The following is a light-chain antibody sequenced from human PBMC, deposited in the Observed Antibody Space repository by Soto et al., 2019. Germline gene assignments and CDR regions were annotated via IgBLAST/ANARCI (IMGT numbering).Light chain of an antibody. CDR1: QYINTR. Sequence: EIMLTQSPSTLSSIPAHRVTLSCRASQYINTRLAWYQHRPGQAPRVLIYGASSRATGIPDRFSGSGSGTDFTLTITRLEPEDSAVYFCQQYTGPPTTFGQGARLEIK. J-gene: IGKJ5*01. V-gene: IGKV3-20*01. CDR2: GAS. CDR3: QQYTGPPTT.